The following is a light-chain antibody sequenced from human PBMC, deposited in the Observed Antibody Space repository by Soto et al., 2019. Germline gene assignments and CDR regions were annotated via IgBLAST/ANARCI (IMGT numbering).Light chain of an antibody. J-gene: IGLJ1*01. CDR1: ISDVGSYNL. CDR3: CSYAGSKV. Sequence: QSALTQPASVSGSPGQSITISCTGTISDVGSYNLVSWYQQHPGKAPKLMIYEGSKRPSGVSNRFSGSKSGNTASLTISGLQAEDEADYYCCSYAGSKVFGTGTKLTVL. CDR2: EGS. V-gene: IGLV2-23*01.